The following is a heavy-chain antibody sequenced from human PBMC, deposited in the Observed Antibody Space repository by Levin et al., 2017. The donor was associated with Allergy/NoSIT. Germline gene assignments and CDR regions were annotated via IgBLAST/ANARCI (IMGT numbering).Heavy chain of an antibody. D-gene: IGHD3-10*01. CDR3: ARVNYSGSGTYYQQFYYYGMDV. J-gene: IGHJ6*02. Sequence: SETLSLTCTVSGASINSGKYYWSWIRQSPGKGLEWIGDISNSGTTYYNPSLKRRVTISVDTSKNDFSLKLKSVTDADTAVYFCARVNYSGSGTYYQQFYYYGMDVWGQGTTVTVSS. CDR2: ISNSGTT. CDR1: GASINSGKYY. V-gene: IGHV4-30-4*01.